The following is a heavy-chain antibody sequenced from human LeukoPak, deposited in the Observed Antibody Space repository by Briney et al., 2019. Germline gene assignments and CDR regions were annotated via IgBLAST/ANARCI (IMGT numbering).Heavy chain of an antibody. Sequence: GGSLRLSCAASGFTVSSNYMSWVRQAPGKGLEWVSVVYSGGSTYYADSVKGRFTLSRDNSKNTLYLQMNSLRAEDTAVYYCASVDPRPTKPYGNGYMDVWGKGTTVTVSS. V-gene: IGHV3-53*01. CDR2: VYSGGST. CDR3: ASVDPRPTKPYGNGYMDV. D-gene: IGHD4-17*01. J-gene: IGHJ6*03. CDR1: GFTVSSNY.